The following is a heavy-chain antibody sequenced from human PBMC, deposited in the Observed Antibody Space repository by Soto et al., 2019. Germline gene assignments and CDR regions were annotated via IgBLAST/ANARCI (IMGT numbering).Heavy chain of an antibody. V-gene: IGHV3-48*03. CDR1: GFTFSSYE. Sequence: GGSLRLSCAASGFTFSSYEMNWVRQAPGKGLEWVSYISSSGSTIYYADSVKGRFTISRDNAKNSLYLQMNSLRAEDTAVYYCARDDYDFWSGYYLRFDYWGQGTLVTVPS. D-gene: IGHD3-3*01. CDR2: ISSSGSTI. CDR3: ARDDYDFWSGYYLRFDY. J-gene: IGHJ4*02.